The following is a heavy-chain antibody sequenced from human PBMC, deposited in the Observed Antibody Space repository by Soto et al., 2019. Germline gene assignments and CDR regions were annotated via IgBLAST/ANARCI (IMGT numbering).Heavy chain of an antibody. CDR2: ISYDGSNK. CDR1: GFTFSSYG. CDR3: AKEYRRYSGYDLSFDY. Sequence: PGGSLRLSCAASGFTFSSYGMHWVRQAPGKGLEWVAVISYDGSNKYYADSVKGRFTISRDNSKNTLYLQMNSLRAEDTAVYYCAKEYRRYSGYDLSFDYWGQGTLVTVSS. V-gene: IGHV3-30*18. D-gene: IGHD5-12*01. J-gene: IGHJ4*01.